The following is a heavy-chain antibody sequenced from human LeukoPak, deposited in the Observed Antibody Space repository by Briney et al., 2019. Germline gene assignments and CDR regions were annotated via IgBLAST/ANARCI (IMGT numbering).Heavy chain of an antibody. CDR1: GYTFTSYD. V-gene: IGHV1-18*01. J-gene: IGHJ4*02. Sequence: ASVKVSCKASGYTFTSYDINWVRQAPGQGLEWMGWISAYNGNTNYAQKLQGRVTMTTDTSTSTAYMELRSLRSDDTAVYYCARDFNIRAGSLPGGYWGQGTLVTVSS. CDR2: ISAYNGNT. CDR3: ARDFNIRAGSLPGGY. D-gene: IGHD1-26*01.